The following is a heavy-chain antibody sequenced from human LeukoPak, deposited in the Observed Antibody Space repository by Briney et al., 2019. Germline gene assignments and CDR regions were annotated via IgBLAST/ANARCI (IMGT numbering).Heavy chain of an antibody. CDR2: ISSRGITT. J-gene: IGHJ3*02. Sequence: PGRSLRLSCAATGFTFSDHHMSWIRQAPGKGLEYISYISSRGITTYYADSVKGRFTISRDNGRNSLYLQMNSLRAEDTAVYYCVRDLDISRCNSTSCSGDVFDIWGQGTMVTVSS. CDR1: GFTFSDHH. D-gene: IGHD2-2*01. CDR3: VRDLDISRCNSTSCSGDVFDI. V-gene: IGHV3-11*01.